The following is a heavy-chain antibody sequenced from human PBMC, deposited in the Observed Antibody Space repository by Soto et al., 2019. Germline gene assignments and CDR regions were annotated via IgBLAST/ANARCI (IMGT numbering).Heavy chain of an antibody. CDR1: GFTFSSYA. V-gene: IGHV3-30-3*01. D-gene: IGHD3-22*01. Sequence: VGSLRLSCAASGFTFSSYAMHWVRQAPGKGLDWVAVISYDGSNKYYADSVKGRFTISRDNSKNTLYLQMNSLRDDDTAVYYCARDPDYYDSSGYYPEYFQHWGQGTLVTVSS. CDR2: ISYDGSNK. CDR3: ARDPDYYDSSGYYPEYFQH. J-gene: IGHJ1*01.